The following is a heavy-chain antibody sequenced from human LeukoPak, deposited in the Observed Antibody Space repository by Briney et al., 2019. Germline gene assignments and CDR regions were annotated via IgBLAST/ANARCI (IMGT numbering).Heavy chain of an antibody. CDR3: ATDFYDTT. D-gene: IGHD3-22*01. V-gene: IGHV3-15*07. CDR1: GFTFGDYY. CDR2: IRSNSDGGTI. J-gene: IGHJ5*02. Sequence: GGSLRLSCAASGFTFGDYYMNWVRQAPGKGLEWVGRIRSNSDGGTIDYAAPVKGRFTLSRDDSKTTLYLQMNSLQTEDTAVYYCATDFYDTTWGQGTLVTVSS.